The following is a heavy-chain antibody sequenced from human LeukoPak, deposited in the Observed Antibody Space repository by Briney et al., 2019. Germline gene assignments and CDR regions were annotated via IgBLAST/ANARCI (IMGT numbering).Heavy chain of an antibody. CDR1: GYTFTSYG. V-gene: IGHV1-18*01. CDR2: ISADNGNT. Sequence: ASVKVPCKASGYTFTSYGISWVRQAPGQGLEWMGWISADNGNTNYAQKFQGRVTITTDESTSTAYMELSSLRSEDTAVYYCARARLAVAGTWYFDYWGQGTLVTVSS. D-gene: IGHD6-19*01. J-gene: IGHJ4*02. CDR3: ARARLAVAGTWYFDY.